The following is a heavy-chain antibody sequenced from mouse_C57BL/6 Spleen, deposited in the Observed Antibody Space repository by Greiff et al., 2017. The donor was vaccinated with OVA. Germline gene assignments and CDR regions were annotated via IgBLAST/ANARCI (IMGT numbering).Heavy chain of an antibody. CDR3: ARETGSSGSDY. CDR2: ISYDGSN. V-gene: IGHV3-6*01. D-gene: IGHD3-2*02. CDR1: GYSITSGYY. J-gene: IGHJ2*01. Sequence: VQLKESGPGLVKPSQSLSLTCSVTGYSITSGYYWNWIRQFPGNKLEWMGYISYDGSNNYNPSLKNRISITRDTSKNQFFLKLNSVTTEDTATYYCARETGSSGSDYWGQGTTLTVSS.